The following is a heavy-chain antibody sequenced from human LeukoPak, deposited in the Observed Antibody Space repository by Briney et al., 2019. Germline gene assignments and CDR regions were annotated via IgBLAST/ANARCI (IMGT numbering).Heavy chain of an antibody. CDR1: GFTFTNYG. Sequence: SVKVSCKTSGFTFTNYGVSWVRQAPGQGLEWMGGIIPIFGTANYAQKFQGRVTITTDESTSTAYMELSSLRSEDTAVYYCARDKRTAMANYYYYYMDVWGKGTTVTVSS. J-gene: IGHJ6*03. CDR2: IIPIFGTA. V-gene: IGHV1-69*05. D-gene: IGHD5-18*01. CDR3: ARDKRTAMANYYYYYMDV.